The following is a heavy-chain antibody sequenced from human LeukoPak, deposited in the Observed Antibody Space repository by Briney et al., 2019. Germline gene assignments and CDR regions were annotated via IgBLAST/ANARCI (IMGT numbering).Heavy chain of an antibody. V-gene: IGHV4-4*07. CDR3: ARDGLLLWFGELYGNDAFDI. D-gene: IGHD3-10*01. CDR1: GGSISSYY. CDR2: IYSSGST. J-gene: IGHJ3*02. Sequence: PSETLSLTCTVSGGSISSYYWSWVRQPAGKGLEWIGRIYSSGSTSYNPSLKSRVTMSLDTSKNQFSLKLRSVTAADTAVYYCARDGLLLWFGELYGNDAFDIWGQGTMVTVSS.